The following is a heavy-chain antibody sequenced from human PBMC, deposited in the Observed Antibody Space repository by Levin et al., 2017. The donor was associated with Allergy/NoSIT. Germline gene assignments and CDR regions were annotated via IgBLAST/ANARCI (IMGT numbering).Heavy chain of an antibody. J-gene: IGHJ4*02. CDR2: IWYDGSNK. V-gene: IGHV3-33*01. Sequence: GGSLRLSCAASGFTLSSYGMHWVRQAPGKGLEWVAVIWYDGSNKFYVDSVKGRFTISRDISKNTLYLQMNSLRVEDTAVYYGARGVAGTHFDYWGQGTLVTVSS. CDR3: ARGVAGTHFDY. D-gene: IGHD6-19*01. CDR1: GFTLSSYG.